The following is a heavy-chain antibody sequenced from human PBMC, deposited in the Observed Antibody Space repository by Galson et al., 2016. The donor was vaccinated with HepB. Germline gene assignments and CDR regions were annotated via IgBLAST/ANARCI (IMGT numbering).Heavy chain of an antibody. Sequence: PRLSCAASGFTFNSNWMHWVRQAPGKGLVWVSRINYGGTNTDYADSVKGRFAISRDNAKNTLYLQMTNLRAEDTAVYYCARGNGRPGERGDYWGQGTLVTVSS. V-gene: IGHV3-74*01. CDR2: INYGGTNT. CDR3: ARGNGRPGERGDY. D-gene: IGHD1-1*01. CDR1: GFTFNSNW. J-gene: IGHJ4*02.